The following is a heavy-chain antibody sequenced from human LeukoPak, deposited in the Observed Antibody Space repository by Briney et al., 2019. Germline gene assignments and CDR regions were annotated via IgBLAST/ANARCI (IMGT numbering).Heavy chain of an antibody. J-gene: IGHJ4*02. CDR3: ARDLGSSGSYLDY. Sequence: PGGSLRLSCAVSGFTVSSNYMSWVRQAPGKGLEWVSVIYSGGGAYYTDSVKGRFTFSRDNSKNTLYLQMNRLRPEDTALYYCARDLGSSGSYLDYWGQGTLVTVSS. D-gene: IGHD6-19*01. V-gene: IGHV3-66*02. CDR2: IYSGGGA. CDR1: GFTVSSNY.